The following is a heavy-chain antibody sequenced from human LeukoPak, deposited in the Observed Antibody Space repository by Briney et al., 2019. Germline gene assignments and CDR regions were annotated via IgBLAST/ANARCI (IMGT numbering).Heavy chain of an antibody. CDR2: ISAYNDNT. V-gene: IGHV1-18*01. CDR1: GYTFTSYG. Sequence: GASVKVSCKASGYTFTSYGISWVRQAPGQGLEWMGWISAYNDNTNYAQKLQGRVTMTTDTSTSTAYMELRSLRSDDTAVYYCARDGKEKFPSLDSSSWDLDYWGQGTLVTVSS. CDR3: ARDGKEKFPSLDSSSWDLDY. D-gene: IGHD6-13*01. J-gene: IGHJ4*02.